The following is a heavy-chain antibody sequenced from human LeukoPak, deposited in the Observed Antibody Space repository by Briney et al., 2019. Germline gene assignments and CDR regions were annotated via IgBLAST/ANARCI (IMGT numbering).Heavy chain of an antibody. Sequence: PSETLSLTCTVSGGSISSYYWSWIRQPPGKGLEWIGEINHSGSTNYNPSLRSRVTISVDTSKNQFSLKLSSVTAADTAVYYCARGLRSRYSSSLDSNWGQGTLVTVSS. J-gene: IGHJ4*02. CDR2: INHSGST. V-gene: IGHV4-34*01. D-gene: IGHD6-13*01. CDR3: ARGLRSRYSSSLDSN. CDR1: GGSISSYY.